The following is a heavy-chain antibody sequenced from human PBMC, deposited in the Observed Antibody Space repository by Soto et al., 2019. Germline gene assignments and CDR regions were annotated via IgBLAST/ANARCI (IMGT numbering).Heavy chain of an antibody. CDR1: GCTFTSYA. Sequence: QVQLLQSGAEEKKPGASVKVSCKASGCTFTSYAMHWVRQAPGQRLEWMGWINAGNGNTKYSQKFQGRVTITRDTSASTACMELSSLRSEHTAVYYCATESYGGEFDYWGQGTLVTVSS. V-gene: IGHV1-3*05. J-gene: IGHJ4*02. D-gene: IGHD4-17*01. CDR2: INAGNGNT. CDR3: ATESYGGEFDY.